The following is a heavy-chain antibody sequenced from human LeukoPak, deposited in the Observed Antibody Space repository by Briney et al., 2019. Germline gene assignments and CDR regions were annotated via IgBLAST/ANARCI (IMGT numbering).Heavy chain of an antibody. Sequence: GGSLRLSCAASGFTFSSYAMSWVRQAPGKGLEWVSAISGSGGSTYYADSVKGRFTISRHNSKNTLYLQMNSLRAEDTAVYYCAISIAAAGGGLDYWGQGTLVTVSS. CDR2: ISGSGGST. J-gene: IGHJ4*02. CDR1: GFTFSSYA. D-gene: IGHD6-13*01. V-gene: IGHV3-23*01. CDR3: AISIAAAGGGLDY.